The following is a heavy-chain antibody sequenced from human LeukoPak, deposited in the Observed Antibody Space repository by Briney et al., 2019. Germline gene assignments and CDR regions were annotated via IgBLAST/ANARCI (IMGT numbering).Heavy chain of an antibody. V-gene: IGHV4-34*01. CDR1: GFTFSSYA. CDR3: ARASRGYLAY. J-gene: IGHJ4*02. Sequence: GSLRLSCAASGFTFSSYAMSWIRQPPGKGLEWIGEINHSGSTNYNPSLKSRVTISVDTSKNQFSLKLSSVTAADTAVYYCARASRGYLAYWGQGTLVTVSS. CDR2: INHSGST.